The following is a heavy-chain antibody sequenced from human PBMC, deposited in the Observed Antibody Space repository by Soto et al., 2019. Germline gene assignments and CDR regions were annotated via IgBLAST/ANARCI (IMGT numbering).Heavy chain of an antibody. D-gene: IGHD3-10*01. V-gene: IGHV4-59*12. CDR1: GGSIRDYF. CDR2: IYYSGRT. Sequence: PSETLSLTCTVSGGSIRDYFWTWIRQPPGKGLEWIGYIYYSGRTNYNPSLKSRFTISRDNAKNSLYLQMNSLRAEDTAVYYCATRMVRAWGVDYWGQGTLVTVSS. CDR3: ATRMVRAWGVDY. J-gene: IGHJ4*02.